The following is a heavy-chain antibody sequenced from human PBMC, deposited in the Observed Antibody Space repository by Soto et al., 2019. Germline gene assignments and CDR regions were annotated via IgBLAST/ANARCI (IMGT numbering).Heavy chain of an antibody. D-gene: IGHD1-1*01. Sequence: QPGGSLRLSCTASGFTFGDYAMSWFRQAPGKGLEWVGFIRSKAYGGTTEYAASVKGRFTISRDDSKTIAYLQMNSLKTEDTAVYYCTRDLGLDWNDAGHWGQGTLVTVSS. V-gene: IGHV3-49*03. J-gene: IGHJ4*02. CDR3: TRDLGLDWNDAGH. CDR2: IRSKAYGGTT. CDR1: GFTFGDYA.